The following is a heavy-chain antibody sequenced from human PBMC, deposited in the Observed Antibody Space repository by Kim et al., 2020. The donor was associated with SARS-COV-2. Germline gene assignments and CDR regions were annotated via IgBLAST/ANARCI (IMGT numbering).Heavy chain of an antibody. D-gene: IGHD1-26*01. Sequence: SETLSLTCTVSGGYISSGSYYWSWIRQPAGKGLEWIGRINTSGSTNYNPSLKSRVTISVDTSKNQFSLKMSSVTAADTAVYYCARLRSGSPLEDAFDVWGQGTMVTVSS. J-gene: IGHJ3*01. CDR3: ARLRSGSPLEDAFDV. CDR1: GGYISSGSYY. V-gene: IGHV4-61*02. CDR2: INTSGST.